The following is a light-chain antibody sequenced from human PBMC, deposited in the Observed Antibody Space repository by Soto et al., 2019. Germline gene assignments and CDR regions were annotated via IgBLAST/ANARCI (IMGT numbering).Light chain of an antibody. Sequence: DIQMTQSPSSLSASVGDTVTITCRASQSISGSLHWYQLKPGKAPKLLIYATSTLQSGVPSRFSGSGFGTDFTLTISSLQPEEFATYYCQQSYSTPPYTFGQGTKVDIK. V-gene: IGKV1-39*01. CDR2: ATS. CDR1: QSISGS. J-gene: IGKJ2*01. CDR3: QQSYSTPPYT.